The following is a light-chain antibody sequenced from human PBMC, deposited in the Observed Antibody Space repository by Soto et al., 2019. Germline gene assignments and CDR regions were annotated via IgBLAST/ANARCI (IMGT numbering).Light chain of an antibody. Sequence: QAVLPQPASVSGSPGQSITISCTGTRSDIGSYNSIAWYQQHPGKAPRVMIFEVTKRPSGISNRFSGSKSGSTASLTISGLQAEDEADYFCFLYAGSSTWVFGGGTQVTV. J-gene: IGLJ7*01. CDR1: RSDIGSYNS. CDR2: EVT. V-gene: IGLV2-23*02. CDR3: FLYAGSSTWV.